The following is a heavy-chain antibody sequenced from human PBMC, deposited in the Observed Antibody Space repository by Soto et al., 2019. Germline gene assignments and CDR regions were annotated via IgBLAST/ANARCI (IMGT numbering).Heavy chain of an antibody. CDR2: INHSGST. V-gene: IGHV4-34*01. CDR1: GGSFSGYY. Sequence: SETLSLTCAVYGGSFSGYYWNWIRQPPGKGLEWIGEINHSGSTNYNPSLKSRVTISVDTSKNQFSLKLSSVTAADTAVYYCARVPLLWTTVTSYYYYYYGMDVWGQGTTVTVSS. J-gene: IGHJ6*02. CDR3: ARVPLLWTTVTSYYYYYYGMDV. D-gene: IGHD4-4*01.